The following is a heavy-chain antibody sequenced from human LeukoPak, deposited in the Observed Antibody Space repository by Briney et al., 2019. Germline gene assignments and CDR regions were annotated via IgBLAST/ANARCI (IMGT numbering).Heavy chain of an antibody. CDR1: GFTFSSYW. V-gene: IGHV3-7*01. CDR3: ARTSSSWDFDY. J-gene: IGHJ4*02. CDR2: IKQDGSEK. D-gene: IGHD6-6*01. Sequence: GGSLRLSCAASGFTFSSYWMSWVRQAPGKGLEWVADIKQDGSEKYYVDSVKGRFTISRDNAKNSLYLQMNSLRAEDTAVYYCARTSSSWDFDYWGQGTLVTVSS.